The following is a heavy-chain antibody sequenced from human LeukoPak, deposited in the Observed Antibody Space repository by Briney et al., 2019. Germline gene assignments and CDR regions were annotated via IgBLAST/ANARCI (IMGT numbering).Heavy chain of an antibody. D-gene: IGHD4-17*01. Sequence: SVKVSCKASGGTFSSYAISWVRQAPGQGLEWMGGIIPIFGTANYAQRFQGRVTTARDTSASTAYMELSSLRSEDTAVYYCAREGRYGDYVDFWGQGTLVTVSS. CDR3: AREGRYGDYVDF. V-gene: IGHV1-69*05. J-gene: IGHJ4*02. CDR2: IIPIFGTA. CDR1: GGTFSSYA.